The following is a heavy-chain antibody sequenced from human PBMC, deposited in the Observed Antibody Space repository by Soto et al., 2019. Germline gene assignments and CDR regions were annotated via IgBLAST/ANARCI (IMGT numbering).Heavy chain of an antibody. D-gene: IGHD6-6*01. J-gene: IGHJ5*02. V-gene: IGHV4-39*01. Sequence: PSETLSLTCTVSGGSISSSSYYWGWIRQPPGKGLEWIGSIYYSGSTYYNPSLKSRVTISVDTSKNQFSLKLSSVTAADTAVYYCARQGQQLVRGFDPWGQGTLVTVSS. CDR2: IYYSGST. CDR1: GGSISSSSYY. CDR3: ARQGQQLVRGFDP.